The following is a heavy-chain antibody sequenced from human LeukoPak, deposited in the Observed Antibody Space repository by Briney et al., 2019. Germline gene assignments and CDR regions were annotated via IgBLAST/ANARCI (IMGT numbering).Heavy chain of an antibody. CDR2: ISYDGSNK. Sequence: GGSLRLSCAASGFTFSSYAMHWVRQAPGKGLEWVAVISYDGSNKYYADSVKGRFTISRDNSKNTLYLQMNSLRAEDTAVYYCARDHSRGLLWFGELLFDPWGQGTLVTVSS. D-gene: IGHD3-10*01. CDR1: GFTFSSYA. V-gene: IGHV3-30-3*01. J-gene: IGHJ5*02. CDR3: ARDHSRGLLWFGELLFDP.